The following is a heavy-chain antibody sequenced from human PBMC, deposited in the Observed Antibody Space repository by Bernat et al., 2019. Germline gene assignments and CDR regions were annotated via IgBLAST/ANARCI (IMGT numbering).Heavy chain of an antibody. D-gene: IGHD2-2*02. V-gene: IGHV3-74*01. CDR1: GFTFSSYW. J-gene: IGHJ5*02. CDR3: TNTGGSPVPRS. Sequence: EVQLVESGGGLVQPGGSLRLSCAASGFTFSSYWMHWVRQAPGKGLVWVSRINSDGSSTTYADSVKGRFTISRDNAKNTLYLQMNSLRAEDTALYYCTNTGGSPVPRSWGQGPRVTVSS. CDR2: INSDGSST.